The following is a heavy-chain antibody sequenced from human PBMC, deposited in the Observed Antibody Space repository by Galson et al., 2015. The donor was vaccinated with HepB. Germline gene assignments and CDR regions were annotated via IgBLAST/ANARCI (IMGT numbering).Heavy chain of an antibody. D-gene: IGHD5-24*01. CDR1: GFTFSSYS. CDR2: ISSSGSSK. J-gene: IGHJ4*02. CDR3: ARRGGRRDEDN. Sequence: SLRLSCAASGFTFSSYSMSWVRQAPGRGLEWVSYISSSGSSKTYADSVEGRFTISRDNVKNLLYLQMNSLRAEDTALYYCARRGGRRDEDNWGQGTLVTVSS. V-gene: IGHV3-48*01.